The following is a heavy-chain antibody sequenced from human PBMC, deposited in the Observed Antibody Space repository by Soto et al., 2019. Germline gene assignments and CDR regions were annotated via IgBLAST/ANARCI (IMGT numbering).Heavy chain of an antibody. CDR3: ARDLRPYCSSTSCYPKGWFDP. V-gene: IGHV3-7*01. CDR2: IKQDRSEK. CDR1: GFTFSSYW. J-gene: IGHJ5*02. D-gene: IGHD2-2*01. Sequence: PGGSLRLSCAASGFTFSSYWMSWVRQAPGKGLEWVANIKQDRSEKYYVDSVKGRFTISRDNAKNSLYLQMNSLRAEDTAVYYCARDLRPYCSSTSCYPKGWFDPWGQGTLVTVSS.